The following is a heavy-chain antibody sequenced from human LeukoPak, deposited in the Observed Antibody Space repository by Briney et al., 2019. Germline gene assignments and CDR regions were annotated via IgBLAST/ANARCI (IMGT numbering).Heavy chain of an antibody. D-gene: IGHD6-13*01. V-gene: IGHV4-34*01. J-gene: IGHJ6*03. CDR3: ARLAALSSSWYYYYYMDV. CDR2: INHSGST. CDR1: GGSFSGYY. Sequence: SETLSLTCAVYGGSFSGYYWSWIRQPPGKGLEWIGEINHSGSTYYNPSLKSRVTISVDTSKNQFSLKLSSVTAADTAVYYCARLAALSSSWYYYYYMDVWGKGTTVTISS.